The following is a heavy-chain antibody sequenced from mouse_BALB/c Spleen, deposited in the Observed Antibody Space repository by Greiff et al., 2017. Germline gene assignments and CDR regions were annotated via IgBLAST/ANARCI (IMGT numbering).Heavy chain of an antibody. D-gene: IGHD2-4*01. V-gene: IGHV5-9-4*01. J-gene: IGHJ4*01. Sequence: EVKVEESGGGLVKPGGSLKLSCAASGFTFSSYAMSWVRQSPEKRLEWVAEISSGGSYTYYPDTVTGRFTISRDNAKNTLYLEMSSLRSEDTAMYYCARVDYDYAMDYWGQGTSVTVSS. CDR1: GFTFSSYA. CDR2: ISSGGSYT. CDR3: ARVDYDYAMDY.